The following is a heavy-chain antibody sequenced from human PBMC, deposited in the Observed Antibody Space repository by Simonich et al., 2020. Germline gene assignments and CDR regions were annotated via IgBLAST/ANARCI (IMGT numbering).Heavy chain of an antibody. V-gene: IGHV3-48*03. D-gene: IGHD6-6*01. Sequence: EVQLVESGGGLVQPGGSLRLSCAASGFTFSSYEMNWVRQAPGKGREWVSYISSSGSTIYYTDAVKGRFTISRDNANNSLYLQMNSLRAEDTAVYYCARDFRLQLVEIGTYYYYGMDVWGQGTMVTVSS. CDR3: ARDFRLQLVEIGTYYYYGMDV. CDR2: ISSSGSTI. CDR1: GFTFSSYE. J-gene: IGHJ6*02.